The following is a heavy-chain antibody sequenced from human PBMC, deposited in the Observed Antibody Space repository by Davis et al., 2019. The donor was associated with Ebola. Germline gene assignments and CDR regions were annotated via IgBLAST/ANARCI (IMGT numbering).Heavy chain of an antibody. CDR1: GGTFSSYA. J-gene: IGHJ4*02. CDR3: ARDWTYYDFSSSDY. V-gene: IGHV1-69*04. CDR2: IIPILGIA. Sequence: SVKVSCKASGGTFSSYAISWVRQAPGQGLEWMGRIIPILGIANYAQKFQGRVTITADKSTSTAYMELSSLRSEDTAVYYCARDWTYYDFSSSDYWGQGTLVTVSS. D-gene: IGHD3-3*01.